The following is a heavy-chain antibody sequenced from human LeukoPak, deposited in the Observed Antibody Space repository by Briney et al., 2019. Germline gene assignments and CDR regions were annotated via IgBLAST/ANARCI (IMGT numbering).Heavy chain of an antibody. CDR3: ARGRIPPRAPRYCSGGSCNRRSYYYGMDV. J-gene: IGHJ6*02. CDR1: GVSFSGYY. CDR2: INHSGST. D-gene: IGHD2-15*01. Sequence: SETLSLTCAVYGVSFSGYYWSWIRQPPGKGLEWIGEINHSGSTNYSPSLKSRVTISVDTSKNQFSLKLSSVTAADTAVYYCARGRIPPRAPRYCSGGSCNRRSYYYGMDVWGQGTTVTVSS. V-gene: IGHV4-34*01.